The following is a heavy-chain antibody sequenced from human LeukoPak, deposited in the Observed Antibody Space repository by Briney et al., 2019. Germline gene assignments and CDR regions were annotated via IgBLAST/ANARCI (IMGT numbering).Heavy chain of an antibody. CDR3: AKDRDARGSVVLCY. CDR1: GFTFSSYA. CDR2: ISGSGGST. J-gene: IGHJ4*02. D-gene: IGHD2-21*01. V-gene: IGHV3-23*01. Sequence: GSLRLSCAASGFTFSSYAMSWVRQAPGRGLEWVSAISGSGGSTYYADSVKGRFTISRDNSKNTLYLQMNSLRAEDTAVYYCAKDRDARGSVVLCYWGQGTLVTVSS.